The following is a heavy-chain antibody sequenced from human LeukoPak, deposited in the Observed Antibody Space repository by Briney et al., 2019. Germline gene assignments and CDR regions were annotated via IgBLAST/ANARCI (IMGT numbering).Heavy chain of an antibody. CDR1: GIAVTGNY. Sequence: PGGSLTLSCAASGIAVTGNYMSWVRQPPGKGLEWVSFISINTDTFYADSVRGPFTISRDSSENTLFLQMNSLRDEDSAVYYCAIAQSWDEPFDSWGQGTLVTVSS. D-gene: IGHD1-14*01. V-gene: IGHV3-53*01. CDR2: ISINTDT. J-gene: IGHJ4*02. CDR3: AIAQSWDEPFDS.